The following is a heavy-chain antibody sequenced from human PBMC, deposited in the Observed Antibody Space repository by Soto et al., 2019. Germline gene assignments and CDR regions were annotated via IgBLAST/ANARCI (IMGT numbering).Heavy chain of an antibody. Sequence: QVQLVQSAGEVKKPGASAIVSCQASGYTFRNYIIAWLRQAPGQGLEWMGWISTYNGNTNYARQFRGRVTLTTDTSTSAANLALRNLRSDDAATYSCASYCAGNACYARHYYAMDVWGQGTTVSVSS. CDR1: GYTFRNYI. V-gene: IGHV1-18*01. CDR3: ASYCAGNACYARHYYAMDV. J-gene: IGHJ6*02. D-gene: IGHD2-2*01. CDR2: ISTYNGNT.